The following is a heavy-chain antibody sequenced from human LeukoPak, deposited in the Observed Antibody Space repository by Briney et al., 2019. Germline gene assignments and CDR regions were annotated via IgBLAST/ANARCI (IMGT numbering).Heavy chain of an antibody. CDR1: GGSFSGYY. J-gene: IGHJ4*02. CDR3: ASRSPWEPFDY. Sequence: SETLSLTCAVYGGSFSGYYWSWIRQPPGKGLEWIGEINHSGSTNYNPSLKSRVTISVDTSKNQFSQKLSSVTAADTAVYYCASRSPWEPFDYWGQGTLVTVSS. V-gene: IGHV4-34*01. D-gene: IGHD1-26*01. CDR2: INHSGST.